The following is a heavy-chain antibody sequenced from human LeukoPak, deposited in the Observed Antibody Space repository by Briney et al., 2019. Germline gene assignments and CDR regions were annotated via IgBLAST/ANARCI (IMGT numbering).Heavy chain of an antibody. D-gene: IGHD3-22*01. V-gene: IGHV4-59*01. CDR1: GGSISSYY. J-gene: IGHJ2*01. Sequence: PSETLSLTCTVSGGSISSYYWSWLRQPPGKGLEWIGYIYYSGSTNYNPSLKSRVTISVDTSKNQFSLKLSSVTAADTAVYYCARKYYYGSSGYYYWYFDLWGRGTLVTVSS. CDR2: IYYSGST. CDR3: ARKYYYGSSGYYYWYFDL.